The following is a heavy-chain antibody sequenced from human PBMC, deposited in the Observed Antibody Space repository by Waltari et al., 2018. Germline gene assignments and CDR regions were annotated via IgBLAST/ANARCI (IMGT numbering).Heavy chain of an antibody. CDR2: IYYSGST. D-gene: IGHD3-10*01. V-gene: IGHV4-59*01. CDR3: ARGGSGSRANFDC. CDR1: GGSINTFY. J-gene: IGHJ4*02. Sequence: QVQLQESGPGLVKPSETLSLTCTVSGGSINTFYWNWIRQPPGKGLEWIGNIYYSGSTNYSPSPKSRVTISVDTSKNQFSLNLSSVTAADTAVYYCARGGSGSRANFDCWGQGTLVTVSS.